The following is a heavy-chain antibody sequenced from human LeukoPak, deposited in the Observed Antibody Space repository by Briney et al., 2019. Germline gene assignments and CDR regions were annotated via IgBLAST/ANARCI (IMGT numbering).Heavy chain of an antibody. CDR1: GYTFTSYG. CDR3: ERDLKRTVGATTASDY. J-gene: IGHJ4*02. D-gene: IGHD1-26*01. CDR2: ISAYNGNT. V-gene: IGHV1-18*01. Sequence: GASVTVSCKASGYTFTSYGISWVRQAPGQGLEWMGWISAYNGNTNYAQKFQGRETMTTDTSTSTGYMELRSLRSDDTAVYYCERDLKRTVGATTASDYWGQGTLVTVSS.